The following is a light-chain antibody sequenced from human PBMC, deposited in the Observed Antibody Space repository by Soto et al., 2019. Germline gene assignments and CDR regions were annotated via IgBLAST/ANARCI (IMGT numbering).Light chain of an antibody. V-gene: IGKV3-11*01. CDR2: DAS. J-gene: IGKJ5*01. CDR1: QSFSGY. CDR3: QQRSNWPIT. Sequence: EIVVTRGRGTLYESPGERATLSCRASQSFSGYLAWYQQKPGQAPRLLIYDASNRATGIPARFSGSGSGTDFTLTISSLEPEDFAVYYCQQRSNWPITFGQGTRLEI.